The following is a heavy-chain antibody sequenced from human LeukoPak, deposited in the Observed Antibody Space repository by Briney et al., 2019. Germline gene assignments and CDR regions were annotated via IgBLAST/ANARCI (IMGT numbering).Heavy chain of an antibody. CDR2: ISSSSSTI. CDR3: ARVRYQLLSHNWFDP. D-gene: IGHD2-2*01. J-gene: IGHJ5*02. Sequence: GGSLRLSCAASGFTFSSYSMNWVRQAPGKGLEWVSYISSSSSTIYYADSVKGRFTISRDNAKNTLYLQMNSLRAEDTAVYYCARVRYQLLSHNWFDPWGQGTLVTVSS. CDR1: GFTFSSYS. V-gene: IGHV3-48*04.